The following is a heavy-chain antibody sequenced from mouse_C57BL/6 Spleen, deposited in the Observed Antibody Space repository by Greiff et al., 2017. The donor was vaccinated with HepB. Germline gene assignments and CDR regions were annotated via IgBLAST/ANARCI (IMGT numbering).Heavy chain of an antibody. J-gene: IGHJ2*01. CDR1: GFTFSNYW. CDR3: SPGGSSYPFDY. D-gene: IGHD1-1*01. CDR2: IRLKSDNYAT. V-gene: IGHV6-3*01. Sequence: EVHLVESGGGLVQPGGSMKLSCVASGFTFSNYWMNWVRQSPEKGLEWVAQIRLKSDNYATHYAESVKGRFTISRDDSKSSVYLQMNNLRAEDTGIYYCSPGGSSYPFDYWGQGTTLTVSS.